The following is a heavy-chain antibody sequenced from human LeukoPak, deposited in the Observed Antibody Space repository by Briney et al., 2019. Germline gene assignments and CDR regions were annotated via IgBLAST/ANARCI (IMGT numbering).Heavy chain of an antibody. CDR2: VDYTGST. CDR1: YDSGNSNGYY. CDR3: ARSTGLYFDY. D-gene: IGHD6-19*01. V-gene: IGHV4-39*01. Sequence: PSETLSLICTVSYDSGNSNGYYWGWIRQSPGKGLEWIGNVDYTGSTFYNPSLKSRLTISVDTSKILFSLKLTSMTAADTAVYYCARSTGLYFDYWGQGTLVTVSS. J-gene: IGHJ4*02.